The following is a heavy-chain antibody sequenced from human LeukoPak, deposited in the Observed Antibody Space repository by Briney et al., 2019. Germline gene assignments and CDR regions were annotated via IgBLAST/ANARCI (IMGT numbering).Heavy chain of an antibody. D-gene: IGHD6-19*01. Sequence: GGSLRLSCAASGFTVNSNYLSWVRQAPGKGLEWVSVIYSGGSTNYADSVKGRFTISRDNSKNTLYLQMNSLRVEDTAVYYCARDDFTVTGGWGYRGQGTLVTVSS. J-gene: IGHJ4*02. V-gene: IGHV3-53*01. CDR3: ARDDFTVTGGWGY. CDR2: IYSGGST. CDR1: GFTVNSNY.